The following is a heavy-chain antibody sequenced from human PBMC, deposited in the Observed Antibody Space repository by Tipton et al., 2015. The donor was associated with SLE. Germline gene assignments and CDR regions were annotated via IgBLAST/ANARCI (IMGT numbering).Heavy chain of an antibody. D-gene: IGHD3-22*01. CDR3: ARHDSDGRFVP. Sequence: TLSLTCAVYSGSFSGYYWSWIRQPPGKGLEWIGEINHSGSTNYNPSLKSRVTISVDTSKNQFSLKLSSVTAADTAVYYCARHDSDGRFVPWGQGTLVTVSS. J-gene: IGHJ5*02. CDR2: INHSGST. CDR1: SGSFSGYY. V-gene: IGHV4-34*01.